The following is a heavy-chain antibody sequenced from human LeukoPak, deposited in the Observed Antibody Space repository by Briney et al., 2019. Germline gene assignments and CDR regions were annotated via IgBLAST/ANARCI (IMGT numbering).Heavy chain of an antibody. Sequence: GGSLRLSCAASGFTFSSHWMRWVRQAPGKGLVWVSRIHSDGSSTTYADSVKGRFTISRDNAKNTLYLQMNSLRAEDTAVYYCARGGAFCGGDCYQIDYWGQGTLVIVSS. CDR1: GFTFSSHW. CDR3: ARGGAFCGGDCYQIDY. J-gene: IGHJ4*02. CDR2: IHSDGSST. V-gene: IGHV3-74*01. D-gene: IGHD2-21*02.